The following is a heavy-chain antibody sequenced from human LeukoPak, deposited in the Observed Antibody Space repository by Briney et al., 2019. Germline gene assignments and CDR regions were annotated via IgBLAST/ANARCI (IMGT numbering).Heavy chain of an antibody. CDR3: ARVEAAAGTYYYYAMDV. J-gene: IGHJ6*02. CDR1: GCTFSSYW. Sequence: GGSLRLSCAASGCTFSSYWMSWVRQAPGKGREWVANIKQDGREKYYVDSVKGRFTISRDNAKHSLYLQMNSLRAEDTAVYYCARVEAAAGTYYYYAMDVWGQGTTVTVSS. CDR2: IKQDGREK. D-gene: IGHD6-13*01. V-gene: IGHV3-7*01.